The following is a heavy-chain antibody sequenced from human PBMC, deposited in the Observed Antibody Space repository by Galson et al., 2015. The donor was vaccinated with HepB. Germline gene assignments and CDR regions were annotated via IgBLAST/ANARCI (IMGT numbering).Heavy chain of an antibody. J-gene: IGHJ4*02. D-gene: IGHD5-18*01. V-gene: IGHV7-4-1*02. Sequence: SVKVSCKASGYTFSSYAMNWVRQAPGQGLEWVGWINTNTGNPTYAQGFTGRFVFSLDTSVTTAYLQISSLKAEDTAVYYCARGTTWMQLWSSPDRYYSDYWGQGTLVTVSS. CDR1: GYTFSSYA. CDR2: INTNTGNP. CDR3: ARGTTWMQLWSSPDRYYSDY.